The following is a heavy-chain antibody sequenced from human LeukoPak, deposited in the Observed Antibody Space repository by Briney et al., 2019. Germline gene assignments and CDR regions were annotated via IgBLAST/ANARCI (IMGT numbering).Heavy chain of an antibody. CDR1: GYTFSTYT. D-gene: IGHD5-24*01. CDR3: AREIDRDGYNRFFDY. V-gene: IGHV1-3*01. J-gene: IGHJ4*02. Sequence: ASVKVSCKASGYTFSTYTMHWVRQAPGQRLEWMGWINAGNGNTKYSQKFQGRVTITRDTSASTAYTDLSSLRSEDTAVYYCAREIDRDGYNRFFDYWGQGTLVTVSS. CDR2: INAGNGNT.